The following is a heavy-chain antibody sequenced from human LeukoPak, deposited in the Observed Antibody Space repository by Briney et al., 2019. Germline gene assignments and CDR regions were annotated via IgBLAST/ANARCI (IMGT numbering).Heavy chain of an antibody. CDR3: AKVDYDFWSGYSFDRFDY. J-gene: IGHJ4*02. V-gene: IGHV3-11*05. D-gene: IGHD3-3*01. CDR1: GFTFSDYY. Sequence: PGGSLRLSCAASGFTFSDYYMSWIRQAPGKGLEWVSYISSSSSYTNYADSVKGRFTISRDNAKNSLYLQMNSLRAEDTAVYYCAKVDYDFWSGYSFDRFDYWGQGTLVTVSS. CDR2: ISSSSSYT.